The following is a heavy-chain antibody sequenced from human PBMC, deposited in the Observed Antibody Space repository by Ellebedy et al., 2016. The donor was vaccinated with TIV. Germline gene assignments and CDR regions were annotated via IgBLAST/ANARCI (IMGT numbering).Heavy chain of an antibody. J-gene: IGHJ1*01. CDR1: GYTFTGYF. Sequence: ASVKVSCKASGYTFTGYFLQWVRQAPGQGLEWMGIINPSGGSTRYKQKFQGRVTLTRDKSTSTVYMELTSLKSEDTAVYYCARLSDRGEHWGQGTLVTVSS. CDR2: INPSGGST. D-gene: IGHD1-14*01. V-gene: IGHV1-46*01. CDR3: ARLSDRGEH.